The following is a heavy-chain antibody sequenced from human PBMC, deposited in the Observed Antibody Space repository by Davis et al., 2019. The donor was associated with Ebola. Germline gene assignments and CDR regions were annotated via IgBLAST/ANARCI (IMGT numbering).Heavy chain of an antibody. CDR1: GGSISSYY. D-gene: IGHD3-22*01. Sequence: PSETLSLTCTVSGGSISSYYWSWIRQPAGKGLEWIGRIYTSGSTNYNPSLKSRVTISVDTSKNQFSLKLSSVTAADTAVYYCARGAVNYYDSSGYYRPRLRAFDIWGQGTMVTVSS. CDR2: IYTSGST. V-gene: IGHV4-4*07. CDR3: ARGAVNYYDSSGYYRPRLRAFDI. J-gene: IGHJ3*02.